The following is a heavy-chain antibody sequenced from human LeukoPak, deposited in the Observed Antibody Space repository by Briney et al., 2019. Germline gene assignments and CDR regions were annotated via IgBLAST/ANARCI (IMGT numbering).Heavy chain of an antibody. CDR3: ATLGIAAAGSLDAFDI. D-gene: IGHD6-13*01. CDR2: FDPEDGET. Sequence: ASVKVSCKASGYTLTELSMHWVRQAPGKGLEWMGGFDPEDGETIYAQKFQGRVTMTEDTSTDTAYMELSSLRSEDTAVYYCATLGIAAAGSLDAFDIWGQGTMVTVSS. CDR1: GYTLTELS. V-gene: IGHV1-24*01. J-gene: IGHJ3*02.